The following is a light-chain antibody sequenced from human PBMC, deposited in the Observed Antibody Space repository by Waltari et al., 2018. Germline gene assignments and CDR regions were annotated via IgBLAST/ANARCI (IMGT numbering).Light chain of an antibody. Sequence: QSALTQPASVSGSPGQPITISCTGPSSDVGGHDYVPWYQQHPGKAPKLRIYVVSKRPPGVSDLFTGAKSGNTASLTVAGLQAEDEADYYGSSYTSINTFVFGTGTKVTVL. CDR1: SSDVGGHDY. J-gene: IGLJ1*01. CDR3: SSYTSINTFV. CDR2: VVS. V-gene: IGLV2-14*01.